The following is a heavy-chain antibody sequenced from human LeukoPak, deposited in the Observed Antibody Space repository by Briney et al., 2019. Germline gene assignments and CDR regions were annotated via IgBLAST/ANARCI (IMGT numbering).Heavy chain of an antibody. J-gene: IGHJ6*03. D-gene: IGHD4-11*01. Sequence: GESLKISCQGSGYSLTNYWIAWVRQMPGQGLEWMGIIYPGDSDTRYSPSFQGQVTISADKSISTAYLQWSSLKASDTAMYYCARCAAHPLYSNYYYYYMDVWGKGTTVTVSS. CDR3: ARCAAHPLYSNYYYYYMDV. CDR1: GYSLTNYW. CDR2: IYPGDSDT. V-gene: IGHV5-51*01.